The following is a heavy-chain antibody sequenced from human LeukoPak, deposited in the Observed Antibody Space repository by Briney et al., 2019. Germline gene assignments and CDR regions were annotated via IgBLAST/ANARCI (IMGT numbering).Heavy chain of an antibody. D-gene: IGHD1/OR15-1a*01. CDR1: GGSISSGAYS. CDR3: ASVGLTATTSYFDD. Sequence: TLSLTCAVSGGSISSGAYSWSWIRQSPGKALEWIGYIYPVGSTYYNPSLKSRVTMSIDRSKNQFSLRLSSVTAADTAMYYCASVGLTATTSYFDDWGQGIQVTVSS. V-gene: IGHV4-30-2*06. J-gene: IGHJ4*02. CDR2: IYPVGST.